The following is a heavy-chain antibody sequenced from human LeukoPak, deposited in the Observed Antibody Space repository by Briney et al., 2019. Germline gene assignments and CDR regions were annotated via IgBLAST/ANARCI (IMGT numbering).Heavy chain of an antibody. J-gene: IGHJ4*02. CDR1: GGSISAYY. CDR2: IYTGGT. Sequence: KSSETLSLTCTVSGGSISAYYWSWIRQPAGKGPEWIGCIYTGGTIYNPSLQSRVAISVDKSKNQISLRLNSVTAADTAIYYCVRDLDYWGQGTLVTVSS. CDR3: VRDLDY. V-gene: IGHV4-4*07.